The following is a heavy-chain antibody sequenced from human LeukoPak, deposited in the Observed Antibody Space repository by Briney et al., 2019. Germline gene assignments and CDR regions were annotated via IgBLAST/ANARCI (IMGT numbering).Heavy chain of an antibody. CDR2: ISSSSSYI. J-gene: IGHJ4*02. V-gene: IGHV3-21*01. D-gene: IGHD3-3*01. Sequence: PGGSLRLSCAASGFTFSSYSMNWVRRAPGKGLEWVSSISSSSSYIYYADSVKGRFTISRDNAKNSLYLQMNSLRAEDTAVYYCTTTFWSARLSFDYWGQGTLVTVSS. CDR1: GFTFSSYS. CDR3: TTTFWSARLSFDY.